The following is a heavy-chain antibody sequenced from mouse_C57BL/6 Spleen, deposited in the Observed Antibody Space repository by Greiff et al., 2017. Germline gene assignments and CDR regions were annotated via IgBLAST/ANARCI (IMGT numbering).Heavy chain of an antibody. CDR1: GYSITSGYY. J-gene: IGHJ4*01. V-gene: IGHV3-6*01. D-gene: IGHD2-3*01. CDR3: ARDDGYYNYAMDY. Sequence: EVKLVESGPGLVKPSQSLSLTCSVTGYSITSGYYWNWIRQFPGNKLEWMGYISYDGSNNYNPSLKNRISITRDTSKNQFFLKLNSVTTEDTATYYCARDDGYYNYAMDYWGQGTSVTVSS. CDR2: ISYDGSN.